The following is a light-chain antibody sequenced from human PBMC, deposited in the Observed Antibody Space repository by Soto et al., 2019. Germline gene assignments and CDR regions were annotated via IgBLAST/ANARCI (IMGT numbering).Light chain of an antibody. V-gene: IGLV2-14*01. Sequence: QSALTQPASVSGSPGQSITISCTGTSSDVGTYNFVSWYQHHPGKAPKLIIYEVSNRPSGISDRFSGSKSGSTASLTISGLQAEDEADYHCTSYTTNTALVFGTRTKVTVL. CDR1: SSDVGTYNF. CDR2: EVS. CDR3: TSYTTNTALV. J-gene: IGLJ1*01.